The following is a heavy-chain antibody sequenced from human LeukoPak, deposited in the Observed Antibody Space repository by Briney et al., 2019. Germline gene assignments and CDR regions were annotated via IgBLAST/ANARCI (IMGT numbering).Heavy chain of an antibody. CDR2: IYPGDSGT. J-gene: IGHJ4*02. V-gene: IGHV5-51*01. D-gene: IGHD3-9*01. Sequence: GESLKISCKGSGYSFISYWIGCGRQLPGKGLEWMGIIYPGDSGTRYSPSFQGQGTISADKSISTAYLQWSSLKASDTAMYYCARPMGDILTGYFFDYWGQGTLVTVSS. CDR3: ARPMGDILTGYFFDY. CDR1: GYSFISYW.